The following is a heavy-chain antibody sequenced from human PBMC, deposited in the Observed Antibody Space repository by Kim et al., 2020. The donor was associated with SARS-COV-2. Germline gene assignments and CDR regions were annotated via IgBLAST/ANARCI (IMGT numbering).Heavy chain of an antibody. V-gene: IGHV4-31*02. J-gene: IGHJ4*02. D-gene: IGHD3-3*01. CDR3: ARAETIFGVVIGCFDY. Sequence: PKSRVTIAVDTSKNQFSLKRSSVTAADAAVYYCARAETIFGVVIGCFDYWGQGTLVTVSS.